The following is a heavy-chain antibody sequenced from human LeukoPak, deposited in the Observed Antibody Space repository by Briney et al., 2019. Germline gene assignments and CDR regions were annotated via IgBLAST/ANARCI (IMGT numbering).Heavy chain of an antibody. CDR3: ARWGNNWNIIS. CDR1: GFTFSSYW. J-gene: IGHJ5*02. CDR2: IKQDGSGK. D-gene: IGHD1/OR15-1a*01. V-gene: IGHV3-7*01. Sequence: PGGSLRLSCAASGFTFSSYWMSWVRQAPVKVLEWVANIKQDGSGKYYVDSVKGRFTISRDNAKNSLYLQMNSLRAEDTAVYYCARWGNNWNIISWGQGTLVTVSS.